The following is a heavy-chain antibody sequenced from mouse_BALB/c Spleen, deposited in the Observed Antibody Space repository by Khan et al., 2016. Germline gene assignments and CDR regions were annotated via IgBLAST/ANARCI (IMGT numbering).Heavy chain of an antibody. Sequence: QVQLQQPGAELAKPGASVQMSCKASGYTFTSYWMHCVIQRPAQGMEWIGYINPSTGYTGYNQKFKDKVSLTADKSSSTSYMQLSSLTSTVAALYYCARRRCTMIMGFAYWPQGTLVTVSA. D-gene: IGHD2-4*01. CDR3: ARRRCTMIMGFAY. CDR2: INPSTGYT. V-gene: IGHV1-7*01. CDR1: GYTFTSYW. J-gene: IGHJ3*01.